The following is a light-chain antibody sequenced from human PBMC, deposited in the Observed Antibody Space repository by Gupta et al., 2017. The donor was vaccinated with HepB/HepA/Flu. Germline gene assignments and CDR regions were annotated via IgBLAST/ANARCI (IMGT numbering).Light chain of an antibody. V-gene: IGKV3-15*01. CDR1: QSLNSN. J-gene: IGKJ2*01. CDR3: QQYNNWPYN. CDR2: AAS. Sequence: EIVLSQSPATMSVSPGEPATLSCRASQSLNSNLAWYQQRPGQAPRLVIFAASRRATDVPARFSGSESGTEFTLTISSLQSEDFAVYYCQQYNNWPYNFGQGTKVEIK.